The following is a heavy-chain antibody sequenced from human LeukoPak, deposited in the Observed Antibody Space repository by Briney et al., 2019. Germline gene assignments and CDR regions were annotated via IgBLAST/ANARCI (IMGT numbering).Heavy chain of an antibody. V-gene: IGHV4-30-2*01. CDR1: GDSVSNDGHS. CDR2: IYNIGST. CDR3: GSHDYGFKKSLDY. J-gene: IGHJ4*02. D-gene: IGHD3-10*01. Sequence: PSETLSLTCGVSGDSVSNDGHSWSWIRRPPGKSLEWIGHIYNIGSTYYNPSLKSRVTISLDRSKNQFSLKLSSVTAADTAVYYCGSHDYGFKKSLDYWGQGILVTVSS.